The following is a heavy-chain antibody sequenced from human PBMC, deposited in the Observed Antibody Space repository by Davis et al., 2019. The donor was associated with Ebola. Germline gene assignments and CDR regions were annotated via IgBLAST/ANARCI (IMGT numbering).Heavy chain of an antibody. CDR3: AKAVGGGTSSLFDT. D-gene: IGHD2-2*01. CDR1: GGSFSGYY. J-gene: IGHJ4*02. Sequence: MPSETLSLTCTVYGGSFSGYYWSWIRQPPGKGLEWIGEINHSGSTNYNPSLKSRVTISVDTSKNQFSLKLNSVTAADTAVYFCAKAVGGGTSSLFDTWGQGTMVTVSS. V-gene: IGHV4-34*01. CDR2: INHSGST.